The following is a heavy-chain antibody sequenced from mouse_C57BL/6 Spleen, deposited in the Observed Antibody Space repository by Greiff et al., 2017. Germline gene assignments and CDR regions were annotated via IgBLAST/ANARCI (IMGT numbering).Heavy chain of an antibody. Sequence: VQLRQPGAELVKPGASVKLSCKASGYTFTSYWMPWVKQRPGQGLEWIGMIHPNSGSTNYNEKFKSKATLTVYKSSSTAYMQLSSLTAEDSAVYYCARSGAAQATSGFAYWGQGTLVTVSA. CDR1: GYTFTSYW. CDR3: ARSGAAQATSGFAY. V-gene: IGHV1-64*01. D-gene: IGHD3-2*02. CDR2: IHPNSGST. J-gene: IGHJ3*01.